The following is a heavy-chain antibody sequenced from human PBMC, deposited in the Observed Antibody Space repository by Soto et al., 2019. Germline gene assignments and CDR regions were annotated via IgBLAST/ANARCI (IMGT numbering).Heavy chain of an antibody. J-gene: IGHJ4*02. CDR2: ISSSSSYT. CDR1: GFRFSDYY. CDR3: VGERYEYSSSTGFDY. V-gene: IGHV3-11*06. Sequence: QVLLLESGGGLVKPGESLRLSCAVSGFRFSDYYMSSIRQAPGKGLECVSYISSSSSYTNYADSVKGRFTISRDNAKNSLFLQMNSLRADDTAVYYCVGERYEYSSSTGFDYWGQGTPVTVSS. D-gene: IGHD6-6*01.